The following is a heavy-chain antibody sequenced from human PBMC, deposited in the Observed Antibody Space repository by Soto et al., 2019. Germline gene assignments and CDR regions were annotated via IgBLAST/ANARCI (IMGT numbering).Heavy chain of an antibody. J-gene: IGHJ4*02. CDR2: ISAYNGNT. CDR3: ARVSTVTYSSSWADPNFDY. Sequence: GASVKVSCKASGYTLTTYVISWVRQAPGQGLEWMGWISAYNGNTNYAQKLQGRVTMTTDTSTSTAYMELRSLRSNDTAVYYCARVSTVTYSSSWADPNFDYWGQGTLVTVSS. D-gene: IGHD6-13*01. CDR1: GYTLTTYV. V-gene: IGHV1-18*01.